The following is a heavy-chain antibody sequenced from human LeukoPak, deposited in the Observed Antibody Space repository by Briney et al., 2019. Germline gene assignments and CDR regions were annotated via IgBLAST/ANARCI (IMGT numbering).Heavy chain of an antibody. J-gene: IGHJ4*02. D-gene: IGHD4/OR15-4a*01. CDR1: GFTFSSYG. Sequence: GGSLRLSCAASGFTFSSYGMHWVRQAPGKGLEWVAVMWYDGTTKYYADSVRGRFTISRDNSKNTLYLQMDSLRAEDTAVYYCAKDGAASTYFDYWGPGTLVTVSS. V-gene: IGHV3-33*06. CDR3: AKDGAASTYFDY. CDR2: MWYDGTTK.